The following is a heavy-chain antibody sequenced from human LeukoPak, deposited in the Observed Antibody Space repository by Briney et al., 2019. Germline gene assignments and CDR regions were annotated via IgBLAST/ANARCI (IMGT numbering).Heavy chain of an antibody. CDR3: AKDISGWYGSFAFDI. J-gene: IGHJ3*02. CDR2: ISGSGGST. Sequence: GGSLRLSCAASGFTFSSYAMSWVRQAPGRGLEWVSAISGSGGSTYYADSVKGRFTISRDNSKNTLYLQMNSLRAEDTAVYYCAKDISGWYGSFAFDIWGQGTMVTVSS. CDR1: GFTFSSYA. D-gene: IGHD6-19*01. V-gene: IGHV3-23*01.